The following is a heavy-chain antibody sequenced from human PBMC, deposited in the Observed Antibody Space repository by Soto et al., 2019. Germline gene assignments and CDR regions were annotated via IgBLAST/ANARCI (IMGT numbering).Heavy chain of an antibody. Sequence: PSETLSLTCAVSGYSISSGYYWGWIRQPPGXGLEWIGSIYHSGSTYYNPSLKSRVTISVDTSKNQFSLKLSSVTAADTAVYYCARARITMVRGVIIFALFDYWGQGTPVTVSS. D-gene: IGHD3-10*01. J-gene: IGHJ4*02. CDR3: ARARITMVRGVIIFALFDY. CDR2: IYHSGST. CDR1: GYSISSGYY. V-gene: IGHV4-38-2*01.